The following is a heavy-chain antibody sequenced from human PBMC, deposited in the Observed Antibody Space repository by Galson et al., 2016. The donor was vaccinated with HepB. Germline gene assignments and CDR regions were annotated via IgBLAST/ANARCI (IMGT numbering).Heavy chain of an antibody. D-gene: IGHD3-22*01. V-gene: IGHV5-10-1*01. J-gene: IGHJ4*02. Sequence: QSGAEVKKPGESLRISCKGSGYSFTTYWISWVRQMPGKGLEWMGRIDPSDSYINYSPSFQGHVTISTDKSIRTAYLQWSSLKASDHAIYYCARLEGYYDTSGYRRYYFDAWGQGTLVTVSS. CDR3: ARLEGYYDTSGYRRYYFDA. CDR2: IDPSDSYI. CDR1: GYSFTTYW.